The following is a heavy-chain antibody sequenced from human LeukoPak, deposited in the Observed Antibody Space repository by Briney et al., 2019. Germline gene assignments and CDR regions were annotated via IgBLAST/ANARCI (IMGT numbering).Heavy chain of an antibody. D-gene: IGHD6-13*01. V-gene: IGHV3-48*03. CDR3: ARDQPSSWYYFDY. J-gene: IGHJ4*02. CDR2: TTRSGDTI. Sequence: PGGSLRLSCAASGFTFSSYEMNWVRQAPGKGLEWVSYTTRSGDTIYYADFAKGRFTISRDNAKNSLYLQMNSLRAEDTAVYYCARDQPSSWYYFDYWGQGTLVTVSS. CDR1: GFTFSSYE.